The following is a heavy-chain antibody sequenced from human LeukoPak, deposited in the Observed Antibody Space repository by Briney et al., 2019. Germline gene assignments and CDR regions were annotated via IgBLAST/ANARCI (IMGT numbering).Heavy chain of an antibody. Sequence: SETLSLTCTVSGGSISSYYWSWIRQPPGEGLEWIGEINHSGSTNYNPPLKSRVTISVDTSKNQFSLKLSSVTAADTAVYYCARDRGLYSSSSSGAFDIWGQGTMVTVSS. D-gene: IGHD6-6*01. CDR1: GGSISSYY. CDR3: ARDRGLYSSSSSGAFDI. J-gene: IGHJ3*02. CDR2: INHSGST. V-gene: IGHV4-34*01.